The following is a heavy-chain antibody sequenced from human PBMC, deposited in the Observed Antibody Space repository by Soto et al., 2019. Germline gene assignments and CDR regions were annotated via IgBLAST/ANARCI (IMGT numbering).Heavy chain of an antibody. CDR3: ARGENSSSWYLYYYYYGMDV. J-gene: IGHJ6*02. V-gene: IGHV1-3*01. CDR2: INAGNGNT. D-gene: IGHD6-13*01. CDR1: GYTFTSDT. Sequence: ASVKVSCKASGYTFTSDTLHWVRQAPGQRLEWMGWINAGNGNTKYSQNFQGRVTITRDTSASTAYMELGRLRSDDTAVYYCARGENSSSWYLYYYYYGMDVWGQGTTVTVSS.